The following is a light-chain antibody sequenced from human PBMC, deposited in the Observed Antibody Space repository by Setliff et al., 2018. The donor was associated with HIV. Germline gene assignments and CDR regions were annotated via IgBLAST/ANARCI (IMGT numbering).Light chain of an antibody. J-gene: IGLJ2*01. CDR1: TSSLGTGYG. V-gene: IGLV1-40*01. CDR3: QSYDNTLTGLVV. CDR2: GNN. Sequence: QSVLTQPPSVPGVPGQRVTISCTGNTSSLGTGYGVHWYQQFPGTAPKLLIYGNNNRPSGVPDRFSGSKSGTAASLAITGLQAEDEAIYYCQSYDNTLTGLVVFGGGTKSPS.